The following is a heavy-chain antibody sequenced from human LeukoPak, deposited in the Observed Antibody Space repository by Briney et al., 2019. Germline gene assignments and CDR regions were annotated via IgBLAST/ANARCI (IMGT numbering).Heavy chain of an antibody. CDR2: ISTDGSNR. J-gene: IGHJ6*02. D-gene: IGHD3-3*01. CDR3: AKDSEAVTIFGVVIINYGMDV. CDR1: GFTFSSYF. Sequence: GGSLRLSCAASGFTFSSYFMHWVRQAPGKGLVWVSRISTDGSNRAHADSVQGRFTISRDNSKNSLYLQMDSLRTEDTALYYCAKDSEAVTIFGVVIINYGMDVWGQGTTVTVSS. V-gene: IGHV3-74*01.